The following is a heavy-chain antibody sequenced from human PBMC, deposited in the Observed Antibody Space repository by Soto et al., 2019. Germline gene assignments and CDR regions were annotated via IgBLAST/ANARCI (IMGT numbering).Heavy chain of an antibody. CDR3: ARATYYYDSSGYYYEAFDI. CDR2: IYYSGGT. Sequence: PSETLSLTCTVSGGSISSYYWSWIRQPPGKGLEWIGYIYYSGGTNYNPSLKSRVTISVDTSKNQFSLKLSSVTAADTAVYYCARATYYYDSSGYYYEAFDIWGQGTMVTVSS. CDR1: GGSISSYY. D-gene: IGHD3-22*01. J-gene: IGHJ3*02. V-gene: IGHV4-59*01.